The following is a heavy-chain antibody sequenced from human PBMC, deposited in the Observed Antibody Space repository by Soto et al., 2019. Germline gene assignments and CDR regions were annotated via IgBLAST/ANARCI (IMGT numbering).Heavy chain of an antibody. CDR1: GGSISGSY. J-gene: IGHJ4*02. CDR3: TKLQRRWLNSDY. CDR2: IYYSGTS. V-gene: IGHV4-59*04. Sequence: PSETLSLTCSVSGGSISGSYWSWIRQPPGKGLEWIGHIYYSGTSYSNPSLKGRVTLSVDTSKNQFSLKLNSVTAADTAVYYCTKLQRRWLNSDYWGQGTLVTVSS. D-gene: IGHD5-12*01.